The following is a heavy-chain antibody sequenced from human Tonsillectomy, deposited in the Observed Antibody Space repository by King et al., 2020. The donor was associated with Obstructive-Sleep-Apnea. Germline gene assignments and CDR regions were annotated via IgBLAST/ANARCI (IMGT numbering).Heavy chain of an antibody. V-gene: IGHV3-7*01. D-gene: IGHD3-10*01. CDR1: GFTFSSYW. CDR2: IKQDGSEK. J-gene: IGHJ6*02. Sequence: VQLVESGGGLVQPGGSLRLSCAASGFTFSSYWMSWVRQAPGKGLEWVANIKQDGSEKYYVDSVKGRFTISRVNAKNSLYLQMNSLRAEDTAVYYCARVRYGSGSYNYYYYYGMDVWGQGTTVTVSS. CDR3: ARVRYGSGSYNYYYYYGMDV.